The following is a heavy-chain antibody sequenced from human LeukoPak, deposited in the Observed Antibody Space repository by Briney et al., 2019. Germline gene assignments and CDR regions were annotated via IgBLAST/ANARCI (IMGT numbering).Heavy chain of an antibody. CDR1: GFTFSNYA. J-gene: IGHJ4*02. CDR2: ITTNGDRT. D-gene: IGHD1-26*01. Sequence: GESLRLSCAASGFTFSNYAMHWDRQAPGKGLEYVSTITTNGDRTYYANSVKGRFTISRDNSKNTLYLQMGSLRAEDMAAYYCARDLSGSNALDYWGQGTLVTVSS. V-gene: IGHV3-64*01. CDR3: ARDLSGSNALDY.